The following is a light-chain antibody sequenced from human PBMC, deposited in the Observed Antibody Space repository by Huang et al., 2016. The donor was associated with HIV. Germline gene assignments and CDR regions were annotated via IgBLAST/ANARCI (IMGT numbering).Light chain of an antibody. V-gene: IGKV3-15*01. CDR2: GAS. Sequence: EIVMTQSPATLSVSPGERATLSCRASQSVSSNLACYQQKPGQAPRLLIYGASTRATDIPARFSGSGSGTEFTLTFSSLQSEDFAVYYCQQYNDWPPTFGQGTKVEIK. J-gene: IGKJ1*01. CDR1: QSVSSN. CDR3: QQYNDWPPT.